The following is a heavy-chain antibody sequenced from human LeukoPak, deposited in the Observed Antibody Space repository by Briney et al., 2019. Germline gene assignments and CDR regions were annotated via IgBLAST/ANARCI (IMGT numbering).Heavy chain of an antibody. CDR3: VKGGQYNTGWGFDY. CDR2: IRHDGTNT. V-gene: IGHV3-30*02. Sequence: GGSLRLSCATSGFTFSSYAMHWVRQAPGTGLEWVAFIRHDGTNTYYADSVKGRFTISRDNSKNTLYLQMNSPRAEDTAVYYCVKGGQYNTGWGFDYWGQGTLVTVSS. CDR1: GFTFSSYA. J-gene: IGHJ4*02. D-gene: IGHD6-19*01.